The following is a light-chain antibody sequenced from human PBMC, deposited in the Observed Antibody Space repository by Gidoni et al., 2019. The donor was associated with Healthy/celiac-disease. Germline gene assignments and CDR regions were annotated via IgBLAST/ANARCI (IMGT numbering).Light chain of an antibody. J-gene: IGKJ1*01. CDR2: GAS. CDR1: QSVSSSY. CDR3: QQYGSSPQT. V-gene: IGKV3-20*01. Sequence: VLPQSPGPLSLSPGERAPLSCRASQSVSSSYLAWYQQKPGQAPRLLIYGASSRATGIPDRFSGSGSGTDFTLTISRLEPEDFAVYYCQQYGSSPQTFGQGTKVEIK.